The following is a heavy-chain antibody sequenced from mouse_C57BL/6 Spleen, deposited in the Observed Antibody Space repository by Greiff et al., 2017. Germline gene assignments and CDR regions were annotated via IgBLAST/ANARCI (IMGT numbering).Heavy chain of an antibody. J-gene: IGHJ2*01. Sequence: QVQLQQSGAELVRPGASVTLSCKASGYTFTDYEMHWVKQTPVHGLEWIGAIDPETGGTAYNQKFKGKAILTADKSSSTAYMELRSRTSEDSAVYYCTRDWDDWGQGTTLTVSS. CDR3: TRDWDD. D-gene: IGHD4-1*01. CDR1: GYTFTDYE. V-gene: IGHV1-15*01. CDR2: IDPETGGT.